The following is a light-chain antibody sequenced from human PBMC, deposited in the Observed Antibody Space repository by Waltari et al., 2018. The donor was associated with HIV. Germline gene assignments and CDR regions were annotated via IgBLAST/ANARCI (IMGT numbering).Light chain of an antibody. J-gene: IGKJ4*01. CDR2: DAS. CDR3: QQRSSWLT. V-gene: IGKV3-11*01. Sequence: EIVLTQSPATLSLSPGERATLSCRASQSVRRYLAWYQVRPGQAPRLLIYDASNRATGIPARFSGSGSGTDFTLTISSLETEDFAVYYCQQRSSWLTFGGGTKVEIK. CDR1: QSVRRY.